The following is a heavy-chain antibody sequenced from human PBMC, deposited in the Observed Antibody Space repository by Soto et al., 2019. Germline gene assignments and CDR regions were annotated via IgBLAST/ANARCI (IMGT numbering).Heavy chain of an antibody. Sequence: QVQLVQSGAEVKKPGASVKVSCKGSGYTFTSNYINWVRQATGQGFEWMGWMSPKSGDTGYSQKFQGRVTMTRDTSRSTAYIELSSLISEDTAVYYCAGGPSSWGVDFWCQGTLVNVSS. J-gene: IGHJ4*02. CDR1: GYTFTSNY. CDR2: MSPKSGDT. CDR3: AGGPSSWGVDF. V-gene: IGHV1-8*01. D-gene: IGHD7-27*01.